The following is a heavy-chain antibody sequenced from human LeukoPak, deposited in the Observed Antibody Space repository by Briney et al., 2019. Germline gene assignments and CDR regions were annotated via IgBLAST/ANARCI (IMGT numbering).Heavy chain of an antibody. D-gene: IGHD4-17*01. V-gene: IGHV1-2*02. CDR3: ARKGRIYGDYDY. CDR1: GYSFHDYY. Sequence: ASVKVSCKASGYSFHDYYIHWVRQAPGQGLEWIAFINPNSGGTHYAQEFQGRVTVTRDTSINTVYMEMIRLRFDDTAVYYCARKGRIYGDYDYWGRGTLVTVSS. CDR2: INPNSGGT. J-gene: IGHJ4*02.